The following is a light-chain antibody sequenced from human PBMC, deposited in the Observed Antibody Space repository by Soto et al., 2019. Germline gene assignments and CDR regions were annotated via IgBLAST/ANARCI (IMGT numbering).Light chain of an antibody. J-gene: IGLJ2*01. V-gene: IGLV1-47*01. CDR1: TSNIGSYY. Sequence: QSVLTQPPSASGTPGQRVSISCSGGTSNIGSYYEYWCQQLPGTAPKFLIYRNNQRPSGVPDRFSGSKSGTSASLAISGLQSEDEADYYCAAWDDSMKDVFGGGTKVTVL. CDR2: RNN. CDR3: AAWDDSMKDV.